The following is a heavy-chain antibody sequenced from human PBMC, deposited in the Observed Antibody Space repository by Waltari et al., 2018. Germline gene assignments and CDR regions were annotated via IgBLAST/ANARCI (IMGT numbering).Heavy chain of an antibody. Sequence: EVQLVESGGGLVPPGRSLSLACAASGFPFDDYAMQCVRPVPGKGLEWVSGISWNSGSICYADSVKGRFTISRDNAKNSLYLQMNSLSAEDMALYYCAKDHSSLAGTNGNYFDYWGQGTLVTVSS. V-gene: IGHV3-9*03. CDR3: AKDHSSLAGTNGNYFDY. CDR2: ISWNSGSI. D-gene: IGHD6-13*01. J-gene: IGHJ4*02. CDR1: GFPFDDYA.